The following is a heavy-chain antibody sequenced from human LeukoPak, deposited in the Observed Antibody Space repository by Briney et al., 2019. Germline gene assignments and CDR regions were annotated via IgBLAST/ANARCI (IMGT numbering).Heavy chain of an antibody. CDR3: ARVRGMYSSPSLPR. Sequence: SETLSLTCAVYGGSFSGYYWSWIRQPPGKGLEWIGEINHSGSTNYNPSLKSRVTISVDTSKNQFSLKLSSVTAADTAVYYCARVRGMYSSPSLPRWGQGTLVTVSS. CDR2: INHSGST. J-gene: IGHJ4*02. D-gene: IGHD6-6*01. V-gene: IGHV4-34*01. CDR1: GGSFSGYY.